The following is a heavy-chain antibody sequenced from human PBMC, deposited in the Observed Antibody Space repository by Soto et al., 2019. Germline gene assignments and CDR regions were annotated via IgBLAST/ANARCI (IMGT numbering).Heavy chain of an antibody. Sequence: VQLVESGGGVVQPGRSLRLSCAASGFTFSSYGMHWVRQAPGKGLEWVAVISYDGSNKYYADSVKGRFTISRDNSKNTLYLQMNSLGAEYTAVYYCAKQVYYDFWSGYRLGGMDVWCQGTTVTVSS. CDR3: AKQVYYDFWSGYRLGGMDV. J-gene: IGHJ6*02. V-gene: IGHV3-30*18. CDR2: ISYDGSNK. CDR1: GFTFSSYG. D-gene: IGHD3-3*01.